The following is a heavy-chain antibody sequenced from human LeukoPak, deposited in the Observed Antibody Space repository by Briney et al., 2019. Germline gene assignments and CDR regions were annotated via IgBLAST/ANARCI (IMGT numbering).Heavy chain of an antibody. Sequence: SETLSLTCAVYGGSFSGCYWSWIRQPPGKGLEWIGEINHSGSTNYNPSLKSRVTISVDTSKNQFSLKLSSVTAADTAVYYCARVYSYYDFWSGYYSPQNWFDPWGQGTLVTVSS. CDR2: INHSGST. CDR3: ARVYSYYDFWSGYYSPQNWFDP. J-gene: IGHJ5*02. V-gene: IGHV4-34*01. D-gene: IGHD3-3*01. CDR1: GGSFSGCY.